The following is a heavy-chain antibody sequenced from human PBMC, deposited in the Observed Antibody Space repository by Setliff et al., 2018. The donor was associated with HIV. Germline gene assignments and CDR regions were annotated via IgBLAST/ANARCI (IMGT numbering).Heavy chain of an antibody. D-gene: IGHD1-1*01. CDR3: ARGSNLTGNYDFYFLDV. Sequence: SVKVSCKASGGTFRTYAISWARQAPGQGLEWMGGIIPMLRVAKYAQNLQDRVTITADKSTGTAYMELSGLRSEDTAVYYCARGSNLTGNYDFYFLDVWGKGTTVTVSS. J-gene: IGHJ6*03. CDR2: IIPMLRVA. CDR1: GGTFRTYA. V-gene: IGHV1-69*10.